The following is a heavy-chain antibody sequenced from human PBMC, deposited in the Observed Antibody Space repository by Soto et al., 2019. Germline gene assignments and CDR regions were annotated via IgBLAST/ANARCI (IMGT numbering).Heavy chain of an antibody. CDR1: GFAFSTYA. J-gene: IGHJ6*02. CDR3: AKVTKRAAAGRYEYYKYGMDV. Sequence: EVQLLESGGALEHPGGSLRLSCAASGFAFSTYAMTWVRQAPGKGLEWVSVLSGIGGCSYYAASVKGRFTISRDNSKNTLFLQMNGLRAEDTAVYYCAKVTKRAAAGRYEYYKYGMDVWGQGTTVTVSS. D-gene: IGHD6-13*01. CDR2: LSGIGGCS. V-gene: IGHV3-23*01.